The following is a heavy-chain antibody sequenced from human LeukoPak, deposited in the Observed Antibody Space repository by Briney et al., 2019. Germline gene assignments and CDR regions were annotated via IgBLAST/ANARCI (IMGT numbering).Heavy chain of an antibody. CDR3: ARDSPPRRGYYYYYGMDV. CDR1: GFTFSSYE. J-gene: IGHJ6*02. Sequence: PGGSLRLSCAASGFTFSSYEMNWVRQAPGKGLEWVSYISSSGSTIYYADSVKGRFTISRDNAKNSLYLQMNSLRAEDTAAYYCARDSPPRRGYYYYYGMDVWGQGTTVTVSS. CDR2: ISSSGSTI. V-gene: IGHV3-48*03. D-gene: IGHD3-10*01.